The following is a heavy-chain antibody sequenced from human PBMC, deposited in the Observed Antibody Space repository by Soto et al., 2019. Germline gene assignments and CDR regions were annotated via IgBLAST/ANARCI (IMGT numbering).Heavy chain of an antibody. CDR3: ATYFTDSSGPTLGMDV. Sequence: PSEPLSLTCAVSGSSISSGGYSWIWIRQPPGKGLEWIGYIYHSGSTYYSPSLKRRVTISVDTSKSQFSLKLSSVTAADTAVYYCATYFTDSSGPTLGMDVWGQGNTVTFSS. CDR2: IYHSGST. D-gene: IGHD6-19*01. V-gene: IGHV4-30-2*01. CDR1: GSSISSGGYS. J-gene: IGHJ6*02.